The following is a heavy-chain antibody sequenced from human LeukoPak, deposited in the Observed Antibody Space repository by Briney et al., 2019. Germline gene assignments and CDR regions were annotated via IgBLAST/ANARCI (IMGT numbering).Heavy chain of an antibody. V-gene: IGHV4-34*01. CDR2: INHSGST. Sequence: PSETLSLTCAVYGGSFSGYYWSWIRQPPGKGLEWIGEINHSGSTNYNPSLESRVTISVDTSKNQFSLKLSSVTAADTAVYYCASAPSNTIFGVVITRRYWFDPWGQGTLVTVSS. J-gene: IGHJ5*02. D-gene: IGHD3-3*01. CDR3: ASAPSNTIFGVVITRRYWFDP. CDR1: GGSFSGYY.